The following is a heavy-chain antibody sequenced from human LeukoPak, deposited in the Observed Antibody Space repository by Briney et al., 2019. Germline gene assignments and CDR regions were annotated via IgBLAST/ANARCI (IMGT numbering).Heavy chain of an antibody. J-gene: IGHJ4*02. CDR2: ISYDEINK. Sequence: GGSLRLSCAASGFTFSGYGMHWVRRAPGKGLEWVAVISYDEINKYYADSVKGRFAISRDHSKNTLYLQMNSLRAEDTAVYYCARRGPFDFWGQGTLVTVSS. CDR3: ARRGPFDF. V-gene: IGHV3-30*03. D-gene: IGHD3-10*01. CDR1: GFTFSGYG.